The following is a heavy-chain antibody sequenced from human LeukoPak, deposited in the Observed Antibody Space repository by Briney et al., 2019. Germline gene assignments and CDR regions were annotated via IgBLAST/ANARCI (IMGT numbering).Heavy chain of an antibody. CDR1: GGSISSSSYY. CDR3: ARQFYADLDYYYYYMDV. Sequence: SETLSLTCTVSGGSISSSSYYWGWIRQPPGKGLEWIGSIYYSGSTYYNPSLKSRVIIPVDTSKNQFSLKLSSVTAADTAVYYCARQFYADLDYYYYYMDVWGKGTTVTVSS. CDR2: IYYSGST. D-gene: IGHD5/OR15-5a*01. J-gene: IGHJ6*03. V-gene: IGHV4-39*01.